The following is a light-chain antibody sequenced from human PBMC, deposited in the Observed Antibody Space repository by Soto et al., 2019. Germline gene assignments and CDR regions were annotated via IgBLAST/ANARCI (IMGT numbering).Light chain of an antibody. V-gene: IGKV3D-20*02. CDR2: GAS. Sequence: EIVLTQSPGTLSLFPGERATLSCRASQSVSSSYFAWYRQKPGQPPSLLIYGASNRATGVPDRFSGSGSGTDFTLTISSLEPEDFAVYYCQQRNRWPPVYTFGQGTKLEI. CDR1: QSVSSSY. J-gene: IGKJ2*01. CDR3: QQRNRWPPVYT.